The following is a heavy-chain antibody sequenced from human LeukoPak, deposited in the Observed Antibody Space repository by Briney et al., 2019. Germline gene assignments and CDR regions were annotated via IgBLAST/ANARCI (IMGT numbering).Heavy chain of an antibody. CDR2: MNPNSGST. CDR3: ARGRSTGYPYYFEY. D-gene: IGHD5-12*01. Sequence: ASVKVSCKASGYTFTSYDINWVRQATGQGLEWMGWMNPNSGSTGYAQKFQGRVTITRNTSISTAYMELGGLRSEDTAVYYCARGRSTGYPYYFEYWGQGTLVTVSS. CDR1: GYTFTSYD. V-gene: IGHV1-8*03. J-gene: IGHJ4*02.